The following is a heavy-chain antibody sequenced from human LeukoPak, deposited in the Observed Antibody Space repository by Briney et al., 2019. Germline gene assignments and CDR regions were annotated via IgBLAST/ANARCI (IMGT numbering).Heavy chain of an antibody. CDR1: GYTFMTYY. D-gene: IGHD1-26*01. Sequence: ASVKVSCKASGYTFMTYYMHWVRQAPGQGLEWMGWTNPNSGGTNYAQKFQGRVTMTRDTSISTGYMELSRLRSDDTAVYYCARVKGGSYPYFDYWGQGTLVTVSS. CDR3: ARVKGGSYPYFDY. J-gene: IGHJ4*02. CDR2: TNPNSGGT. V-gene: IGHV1-2*02.